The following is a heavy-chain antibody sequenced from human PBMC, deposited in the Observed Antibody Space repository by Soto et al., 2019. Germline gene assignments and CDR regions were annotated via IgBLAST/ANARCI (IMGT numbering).Heavy chain of an antibody. J-gene: IGHJ3*02. V-gene: IGHV5-51*01. D-gene: IGHD6-6*01. Sequence: PGESLKISCKGSGYSFTSYWIGWVRQMPGKGLEWMGIIYPGDSDTRYSPSFQGQVTISADKSISTAYLQWGSLKASDTAMYYCAMHSSSIAARRSSPFSGSLGAFDIWGQGTMVTVSS. CDR2: IYPGDSDT. CDR1: GYSFTSYW. CDR3: AMHSSSIAARRSSPFSGSLGAFDI.